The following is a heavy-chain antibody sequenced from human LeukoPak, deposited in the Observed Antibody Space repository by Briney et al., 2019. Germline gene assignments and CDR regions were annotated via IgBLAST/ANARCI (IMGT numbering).Heavy chain of an antibody. V-gene: IGHV4-59*01. J-gene: IGHJ4*02. Sequence: SETLSLTCTVSGGSISSYYWSWIRQPPGKGLEWIGYIYYSGSTNYNPSLKSRVTISVDTSKNQFPLKLSSVTAADTAVYYCAREGTVVGDLFDYWGQGTLVTVSS. CDR2: IYYSGST. CDR1: GGSISSYY. CDR3: AREGTVVGDLFDY. D-gene: IGHD4-17*01.